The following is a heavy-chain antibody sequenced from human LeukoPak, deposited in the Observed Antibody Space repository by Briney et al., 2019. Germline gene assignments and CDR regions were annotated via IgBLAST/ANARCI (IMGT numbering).Heavy chain of an antibody. J-gene: IGHJ4*02. Sequence: PSETLSLTCTVSGGSISSGSYYWSWIRQPAGKGLEWIGRIYTSGSTNYNPSLKSRVTISVDTSKNQFSLKLSSVTAADTAVYYCARGLQWLVPNYWGQGTLVTVSS. V-gene: IGHV4-61*02. CDR2: IYTSGST. D-gene: IGHD6-19*01. CDR3: ARGLQWLVPNY. CDR1: GGSISSGSYY.